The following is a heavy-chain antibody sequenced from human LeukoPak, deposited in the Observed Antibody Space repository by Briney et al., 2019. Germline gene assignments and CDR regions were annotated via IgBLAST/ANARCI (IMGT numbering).Heavy chain of an antibody. CDR2: MRRDGNEI. CDR1: GFTFSTYW. J-gene: IGHJ3*02. V-gene: IGHV3-7*03. Sequence: PGGSLRLSCSASGFTFSTYWMSWVRQAPGKGLEWVANMRRDGNEIYYLDSVRGRFTISRDSAKNSLSLQVNSLRAEDTAVYYCARVVYCSGGSCHIFAFDIWGQGTMVTVSS. D-gene: IGHD2-15*01. CDR3: ARVVYCSGGSCHIFAFDI.